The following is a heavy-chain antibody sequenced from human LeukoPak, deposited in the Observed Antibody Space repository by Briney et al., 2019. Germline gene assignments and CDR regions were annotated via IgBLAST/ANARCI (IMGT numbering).Heavy chain of an antibody. CDR2: ISGSGGST. CDR3: AKEHCSSTSCYIRDLDY. V-gene: IGHV3-23*01. D-gene: IGHD2-2*02. J-gene: IGHJ4*02. CDR1: GFTFSSYA. Sequence: PGGSLRLSCAASGFTFSSYAMSWVRQAPGKGLEGGSAISGSGGSTYYADSVKGRFTISRDNSKNTLYLQMNSLRAEDTAVYYCAKEHCSSTSCYIRDLDYWGQGALVTVSS.